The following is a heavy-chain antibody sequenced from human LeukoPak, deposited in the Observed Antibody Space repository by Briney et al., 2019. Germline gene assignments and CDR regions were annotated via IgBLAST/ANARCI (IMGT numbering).Heavy chain of an antibody. CDR3: ARGPRSGGSGSYYYY. V-gene: IGHV4-61*01. J-gene: IGHJ4*02. CDR1: GGSVSSGSYY. CDR2: IYYSGST. Sequence: SETLSLTCTVSGGSVSSGSYYWSWIRQPPGKGLEWIGYIYYSGSTNYNPSLKSRVTISVDTSKNQFSLKLSSVTAADTAVYYCARGPRSGGSGSYYYYWGQGTLVTVSS. D-gene: IGHD3-10*01.